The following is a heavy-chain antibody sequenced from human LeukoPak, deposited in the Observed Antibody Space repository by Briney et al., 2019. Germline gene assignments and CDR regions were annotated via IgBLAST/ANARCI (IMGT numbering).Heavy chain of an antibody. CDR3: ARSAVSAIQGYGSSTSCHMRWFDP. Sequence: GASVKVSCKASGGTFSSYAISWVRQAPGHGLEWMGGIIPIFGTAHYAQNFQGGVTITSDESTSAAYMQLSSLRSEDTAVYYCARSAVSAIQGYGSSTSCHMRWFDPWGQGTLVTVSS. CDR2: IIPIFGTA. V-gene: IGHV1-69*13. D-gene: IGHD2-2*02. CDR1: GGTFSSYA. J-gene: IGHJ5*02.